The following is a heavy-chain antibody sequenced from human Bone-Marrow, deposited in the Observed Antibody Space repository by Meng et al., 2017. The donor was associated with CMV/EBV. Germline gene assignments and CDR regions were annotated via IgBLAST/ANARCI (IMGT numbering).Heavy chain of an antibody. CDR2: IYYSGST. J-gene: IGHJ6*02. CDR1: GGSVSSGSHY. D-gene: IGHD3-3*01. V-gene: IGHV4-61*01. Sequence: SETLSLTCTVSGGSVSSGSHYWSWIRQPPGKGLEWIGYIYYSGSTNYNPSLKSRVTISVDTSKNQFSLKLSSVTAADTAVYYCSGGVVIIRPSVLDYYYYYGMDVWGQGTTVTVSS. CDR3: SGGVVIIRPSVLDYYYYYGMDV.